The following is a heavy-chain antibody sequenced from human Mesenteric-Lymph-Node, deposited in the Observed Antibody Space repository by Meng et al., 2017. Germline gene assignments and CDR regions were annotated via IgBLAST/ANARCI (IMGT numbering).Heavy chain of an antibody. CDR1: GGSFSGYY. Sequence: QGHLKQWGAGLLKPSETLSLSCAVYGGSFSGYYWSWIRQPPGKGLEWIGEINHSGSTNYNPSLKSRVTISVDTSKNQFSLKLSSVTAADTAVYYCARGFLSFVRVFDYWGQGTLVTVSS. CDR3: ARGFLSFVRVFDY. CDR2: INHSGST. J-gene: IGHJ4*02. V-gene: IGHV4-34*01. D-gene: IGHD2/OR15-2a*01.